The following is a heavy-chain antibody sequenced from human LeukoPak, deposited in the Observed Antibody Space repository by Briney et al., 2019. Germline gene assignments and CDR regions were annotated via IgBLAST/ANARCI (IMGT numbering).Heavy chain of an antibody. D-gene: IGHD5-18*01. CDR3: ARLTYSRPDV. V-gene: IGHV4-59*08. Sequence: SETLSLTCTVSGGSISSYYWLWVRQPPGKGLQYMGDISYSGSTNYNPSLKSRVTISLDTSKNQFTLKLSSVTAADTAVYFCARLTYSRPDVWGQGTMVTVSS. CDR2: ISYSGST. CDR1: GGSISSYY. J-gene: IGHJ3*01.